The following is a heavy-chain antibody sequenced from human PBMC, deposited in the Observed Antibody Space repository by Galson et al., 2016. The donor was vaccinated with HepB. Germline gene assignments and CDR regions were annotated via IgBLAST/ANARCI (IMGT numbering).Heavy chain of an antibody. CDR1: GFIFSSYA. V-gene: IGHV3-23*01. Sequence: SLRLSCAASGFIFSSYAMTWVRQAPGKGPEWVSTFGDGGDIYYADSVKGRFTISRDNSRNTLYLQMNSLRADDTAVYYCAGVPSGKRLDYRGQGTLVTVSS. CDR2: FGDGGDI. J-gene: IGHJ4*02. CDR3: AGVPSGKRLDY. D-gene: IGHD2-2*01.